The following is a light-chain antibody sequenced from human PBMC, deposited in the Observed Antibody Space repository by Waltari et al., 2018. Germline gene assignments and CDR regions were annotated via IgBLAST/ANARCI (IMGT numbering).Light chain of an antibody. CDR2: AAS. J-gene: IGKJ4*01. CDR1: QSMSSRY. CDR3: QQYGNPPIT. V-gene: IGKV3-20*01. Sequence: ETVLTQSPGTLSLSPGETATLSCRASQSMSSRYLAWYQQTPGQAPRLLIYAASSMAPGTPDRFSGSGSDTDFALTIYRLQPEDFAVYYCQQYGNPPITFGGGTKVEPK.